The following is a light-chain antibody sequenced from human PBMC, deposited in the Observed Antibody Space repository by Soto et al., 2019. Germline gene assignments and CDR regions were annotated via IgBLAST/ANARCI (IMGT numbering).Light chain of an antibody. J-gene: IGLJ2*01. V-gene: IGLV7-43*01. CDR3: LRYYGGPRI. CDR2: STS. CDR1: TGAVTNDYY. Sequence: QAVVTHEPSLTVSPGGTVTLNCASSTGAVTNDYYPSWFQQKPGQPPRALIYSTSNKHSLTPARCSGSLLGGKAALTLSSVQPEDEADYYCLRYYGGPRIFGGGTKLTVL.